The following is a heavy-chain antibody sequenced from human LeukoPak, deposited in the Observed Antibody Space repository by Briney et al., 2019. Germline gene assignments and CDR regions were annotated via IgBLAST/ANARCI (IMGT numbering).Heavy chain of an antibody. CDR3: ARGRRYSGYDAFGY. CDR1: GYTFTTYD. V-gene: IGHV1-8*01. Sequence: GASVKVSCKASGYTFTTYDINWVRQAPGQGLEWMGWMDPSSGNTGYAQKFQGRVTMTRNTSISTAYMELSSLKSEDTAVYYCARGRRYSGYDAFGYWGQGTLVTVSS. D-gene: IGHD5-12*01. CDR2: MDPSSGNT. J-gene: IGHJ4*02.